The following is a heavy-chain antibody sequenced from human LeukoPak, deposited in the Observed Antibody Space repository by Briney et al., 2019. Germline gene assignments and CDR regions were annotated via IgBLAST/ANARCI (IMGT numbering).Heavy chain of an antibody. CDR1: GFTFSSYW. Sequence: GGSLRLSCVASGFTFSSYWMHWVRQAPGKGPVWVSRLNPDGSSTYYADSVRGRFTISRDNSKKTCDLQMDSLRVEDTAVYYCAREASTEMIGGMDVRGQGTTVTVTS. CDR2: LNPDGSST. J-gene: IGHJ6*02. V-gene: IGHV3-74*01. CDR3: AREASTEMIGGMDV. D-gene: IGHD2-21*01.